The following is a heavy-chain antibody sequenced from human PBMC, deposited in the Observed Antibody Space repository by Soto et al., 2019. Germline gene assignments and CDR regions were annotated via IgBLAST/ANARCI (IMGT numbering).Heavy chain of an antibody. J-gene: IGHJ6*02. V-gene: IGHV4-59*01. CDR2: IYYSGST. CDR1: GGSISSYY. CDR3: ARGDGSVTAGYYYYGMDV. Sequence: SETLSLTCTVSGGSISSYYWSWIRQPPGKGLEWIAYIYYSGSTNYNPSLKSRVTISVDTSKNQFSLKLSSVTAADTAVYYCARGDGSVTAGYYYYGMDVWGQGTTVTVSS. D-gene: IGHD1-26*01.